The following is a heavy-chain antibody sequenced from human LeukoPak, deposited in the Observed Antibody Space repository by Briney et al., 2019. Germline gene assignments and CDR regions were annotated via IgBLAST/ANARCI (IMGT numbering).Heavy chain of an antibody. V-gene: IGHV3-9*01. CDR1: GFTFDDYA. J-gene: IGHJ6*03. CDR3: ARDGGKDYYYYYYMDV. D-gene: IGHD3-16*01. CDR2: ISWNSGSI. Sequence: PGRSLRLSCAASGFTFDDYAMHWVRHAPGKGLEWVSGISWNSGSIGYADSVKGRFTISRDNAKNSLYLQMNSLRAEDTAVYYRARDGGKDYYYYYYMDVWGKGTTVTVSS.